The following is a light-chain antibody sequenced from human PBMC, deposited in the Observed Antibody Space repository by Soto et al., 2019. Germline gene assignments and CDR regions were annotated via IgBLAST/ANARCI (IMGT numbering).Light chain of an antibody. CDR1: QSVRNSY. Sequence: IVLTHSPGTLSLSPGERATLSCRASQSVRNSYLAWYQQKPGQAPRLLIYGASNRATGIPDRFSGSGSGTDFTLTISRLEPEDFAVYYCSQYGSSPLYSFGQGTKLQIK. J-gene: IGKJ2*03. CDR3: SQYGSSPLYS. V-gene: IGKV3-20*01. CDR2: GAS.